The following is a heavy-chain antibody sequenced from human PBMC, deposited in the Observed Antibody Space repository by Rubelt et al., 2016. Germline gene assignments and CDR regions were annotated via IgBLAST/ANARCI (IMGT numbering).Heavy chain of an antibody. Sequence: EGQLVDSGGGLVQPGGSLRLSCVASGFTFTSYSMNWVRQTPGKGLEWVSYISKTSSTIYYADSVKGRFTISRDNAKNSVYLQMNSLRAEDTAVYYCARTGKGWGQGTLVTVSS. J-gene: IGHJ4*02. CDR2: ISKTSSTI. CDR3: ARTGKG. CDR1: GFTFTSYS. V-gene: IGHV3-48*04.